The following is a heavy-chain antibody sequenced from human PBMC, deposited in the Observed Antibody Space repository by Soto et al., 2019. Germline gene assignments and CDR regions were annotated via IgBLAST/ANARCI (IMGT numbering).Heavy chain of an antibody. CDR2: IYSGGAT. V-gene: IGHV3-53*01. J-gene: IGHJ2*01. Sequence: EVQLVESGGGLIQPGGSLRLSCTASGFTVTKKCMTWVRQAPGKGLEWVSLIYSGGATSYADSVKGRFTISRDNSKDILYLQMNSLRAEDMAVYYCARVDYGDYGWYFDLWGRGTLVTVSS. D-gene: IGHD4-17*01. CDR3: ARVDYGDYGWYFDL. CDR1: GFTVTKKC.